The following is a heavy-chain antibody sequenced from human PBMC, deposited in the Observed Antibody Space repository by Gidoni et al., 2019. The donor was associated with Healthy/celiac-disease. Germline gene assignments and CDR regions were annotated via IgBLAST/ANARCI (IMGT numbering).Heavy chain of an antibody. D-gene: IGHD4-17*01. CDR2: IYYSGST. CDR1: GGSISSSSYY. V-gene: IGHV4-39*01. CDR3: ARPIPYGGNSVPPGAFDI. Sequence: QLQLQESGPGLVKPSETLSLTCTVSGGSISSSSYYWGWIRQPPGKGLEWIGSIYYSGSTYYNPSLKSRVTISVDTSKNQFSLKLSSVTAADTAVYYCARPIPYGGNSVPPGAFDIWGQGTMVTVSS. J-gene: IGHJ3*02.